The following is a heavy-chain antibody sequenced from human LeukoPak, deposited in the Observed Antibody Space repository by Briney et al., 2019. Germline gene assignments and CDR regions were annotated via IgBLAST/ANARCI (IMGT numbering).Heavy chain of an antibody. CDR3: ARDFERRGSSSFDY. CDR2: ISSSGSTI. CDR1: GFTFSSYE. D-gene: IGHD6-6*01. V-gene: IGHV3-48*03. J-gene: IGHJ4*02. Sequence: PGGSLRLSCAASGFTFSSYEMNWVRQAPGKGLEWVSYISSSGSTIYYADSVKGRFTISRDNAKSSLYLQMNSLRAEDTAVYYCARDFERRGSSSFDYWGQGTLVTVSS.